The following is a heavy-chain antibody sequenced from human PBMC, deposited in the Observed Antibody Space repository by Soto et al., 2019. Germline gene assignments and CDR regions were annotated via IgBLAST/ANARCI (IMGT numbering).Heavy chain of an antibody. CDR1: GGSISSYY. CDR3: ARLRAAAHYSGEAFDI. V-gene: IGHV4-59*08. CDR2: IYYSGST. J-gene: IGHJ3*02. D-gene: IGHD2-2*01. Sequence: SETLSLTCTVSGGSISSYYWSWIRQPPGKGLEWIGYIYYSGSTNYNPSLKSRVTISVDTSKNQFSLKLSSVTAADTAVYYCARLRAAAHYSGEAFDIWGQGTMVTVSS.